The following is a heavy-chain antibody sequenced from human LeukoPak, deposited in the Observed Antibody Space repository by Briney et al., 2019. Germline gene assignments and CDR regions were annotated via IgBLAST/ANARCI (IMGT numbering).Heavy chain of an antibody. Sequence: PSETLSLTCTVSGDSISNSNYYWGWFRQPPGKGLEWIGSIYYTGSTHYNPSLKSRVTISVDTSKNQFSLKLSPVTAADTAVFYCARRLGSAWYFDYWGQGTLVTVSS. V-gene: IGHV4-39*01. D-gene: IGHD6-25*01. J-gene: IGHJ4*02. CDR3: ARRLGSAWYFDY. CDR2: IYYTGST. CDR1: GDSISNSNYY.